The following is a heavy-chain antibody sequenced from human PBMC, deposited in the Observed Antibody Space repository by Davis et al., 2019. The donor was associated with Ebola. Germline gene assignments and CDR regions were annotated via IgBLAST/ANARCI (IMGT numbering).Heavy chain of an antibody. V-gene: IGHV5-10-1*01. CDR1: GYSFPNHW. J-gene: IGHJ3*02. CDR3: ARQRGLGLPFGAFDI. D-gene: IGHD1-26*01. Sequence: PGGSLRLSCKASGYSFPNHWITWVRQMPGKGLEWMGRIDPSDSDTTYSPSFQGQVTISADRSISTAYLHWSSLKASDTAMYYCARQRGLGLPFGAFDIWGQGTVVTVSS. CDR2: IDPSDSDT.